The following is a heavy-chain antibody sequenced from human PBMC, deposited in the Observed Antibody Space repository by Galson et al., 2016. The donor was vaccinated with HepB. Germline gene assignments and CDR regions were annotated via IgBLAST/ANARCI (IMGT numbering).Heavy chain of an antibody. CDR3: ARGSGYTSAWYPGGVRY. D-gene: IGHD6-19*01. J-gene: IGHJ4*02. Sequence: SLRLSCADSAFTFSSYTMTWVRQAPGKGLEWLSSISGGSSHMFYADSVKGRFTISRDNTKNSLYLQMDSPRAEDTAIYYCARGSGYTSAWYPGGVRYWGQGTLVTVSS. CDR2: ISGGSSHM. V-gene: IGHV3-21*01. CDR1: AFTFSSYT.